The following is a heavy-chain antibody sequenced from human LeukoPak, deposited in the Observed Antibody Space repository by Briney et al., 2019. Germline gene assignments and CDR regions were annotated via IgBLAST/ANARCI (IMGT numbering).Heavy chain of an antibody. Sequence: GGSLRLSWAAPGFTFTSYAMSWVRQAPGMGLEWVGFIRSKTYGGTTEYAASVKGRFTISRDDSMSIAYLQMNSLRTEDTAVYYCTSDSSGWYRKFDYWGQGTLVTVSS. CDR2: IRSKTYGGTT. J-gene: IGHJ4*02. CDR3: TSDSSGWYRKFDY. D-gene: IGHD6-19*01. CDR1: GFTFTSYA. V-gene: IGHV3-49*04.